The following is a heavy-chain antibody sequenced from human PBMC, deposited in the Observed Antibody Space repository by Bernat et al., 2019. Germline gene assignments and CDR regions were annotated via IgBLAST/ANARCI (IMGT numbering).Heavy chain of an antibody. J-gene: IGHJ4*02. D-gene: IGHD4-11*01. CDR3: ATAFEYTTGDY. CDR1: GFTFSSYG. CDR2: IWYDGNNK. Sequence: QVQLVESGGGVVQPGRSLRLSCAASGFTFSSYGMHWVRQAPGKGLEWVAVIWYDGNNKYYADSVKGRFTISRDNSKNTLYLQMNSLGAEDTAVYYCATAFEYTTGDYWGQGTLVTVSS. V-gene: IGHV3-33*08.